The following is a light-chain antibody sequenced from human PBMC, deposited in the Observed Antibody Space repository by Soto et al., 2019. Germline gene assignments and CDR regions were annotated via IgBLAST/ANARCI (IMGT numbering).Light chain of an antibody. CDR3: QHYVTWPLA. J-gene: IGKJ4*01. V-gene: IGKV3D-15*01. Sequence: EVVMTQSPATLSVSPGERATLSCRASRGIGSTLAWYQQKPGQTPRLLIYDTSTRATGGPGRFIGSLSGTEFTLTITSLQSEDFAIYYCQHYVTWPLAFGGGTRVENK. CDR2: DTS. CDR1: RGIGST.